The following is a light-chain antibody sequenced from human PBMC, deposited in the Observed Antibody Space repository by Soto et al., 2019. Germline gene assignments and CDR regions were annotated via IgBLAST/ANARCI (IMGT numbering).Light chain of an antibody. CDR2: DAS. J-gene: IGKJ5*01. Sequence: DIQLTQSPSSLSSSVRDRFTITCRASQGISSFLAWYQQKPGKAPKPLIYDASTLQNGVPSRFSGSGSGTDFTLTISSLQPEDSATYYCQQLHSYPVTFGQGTRLEI. CDR1: QGISSF. CDR3: QQLHSYPVT. V-gene: IGKV1-9*01.